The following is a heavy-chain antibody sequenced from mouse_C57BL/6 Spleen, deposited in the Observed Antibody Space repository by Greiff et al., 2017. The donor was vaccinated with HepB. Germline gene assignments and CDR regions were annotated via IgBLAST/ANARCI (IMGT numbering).Heavy chain of an antibody. CDR3: AREGISGYSFDY. D-gene: IGHD1-3*01. Sequence: QVQLQQPGAELVKPEASVKLSCKASGYTFTSYWMHWVKQRPGQGLEWIGMIHPNSGSTNYNEKFKSKATLTVDKSSSTAYMQLSSLTSEDSAVYYCAREGISGYSFDYCGAGTTLTVSP. V-gene: IGHV1-64*01. CDR1: GYTFTSYW. J-gene: IGHJ2*01. CDR2: IHPNSGST.